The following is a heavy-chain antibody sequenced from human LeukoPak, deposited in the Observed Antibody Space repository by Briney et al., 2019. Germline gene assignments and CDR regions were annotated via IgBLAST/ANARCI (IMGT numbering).Heavy chain of an antibody. CDR3: ARDTIFGVVSPEY. V-gene: IGHV1-18*01. J-gene: IGHJ4*02. Sequence: ASVKVSCKASGYTLSSYGISWVRQAPGQGLEWMGWISTYNGYTNYAQKLQGRVTMTTDTSTSTTYMELESLRSDDTAVYYCARDTIFGVVSPEYWGQGTLVTVSS. D-gene: IGHD3-3*01. CDR2: ISTYNGYT. CDR1: GYTLSSYG.